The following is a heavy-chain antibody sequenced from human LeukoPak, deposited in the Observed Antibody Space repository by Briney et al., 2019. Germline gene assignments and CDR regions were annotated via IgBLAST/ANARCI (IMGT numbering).Heavy chain of an antibody. CDR3: AREETQYYYYGMDV. V-gene: IGHV1-2*02. Sequence: ASVKVSCKASGYTFTGYYMHRVRQAPGQGLEWMGWINPNSGGTNYAQKFQGRVTMTRDTSISTAYMELSRLRSDDTAVYYCAREETQYYYYGMDVWGQGTTVTVSS. D-gene: IGHD5-24*01. J-gene: IGHJ6*02. CDR2: INPNSGGT. CDR1: GYTFTGYY.